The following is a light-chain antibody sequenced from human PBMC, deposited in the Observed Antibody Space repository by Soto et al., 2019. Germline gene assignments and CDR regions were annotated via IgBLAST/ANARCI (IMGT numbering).Light chain of an antibody. Sequence: IQLTQSPSSLSASVGDRVTITCRASQDIAIYLAWYQQKPGEAPKLLIYAASTLESGVPSRFSGSGSGTEFTLTISSLQPEDVATYYCQEYNSYPVSFGQGTRLEIK. CDR1: QDIAIY. V-gene: IGKV1-9*01. J-gene: IGKJ5*01. CDR3: QEYNSYPVS. CDR2: AAS.